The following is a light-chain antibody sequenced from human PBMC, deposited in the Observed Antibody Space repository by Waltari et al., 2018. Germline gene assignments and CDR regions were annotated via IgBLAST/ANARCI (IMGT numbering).Light chain of an antibody. J-gene: IGKJ4*01. V-gene: IGKV4-1*01. CDR2: RAS. CDR1: KSVLDDSNNKSY. Sequence: DIVMTQSPDSLAVSVGERATIHCKSSKSVLDDSNNKSYIAWYTQQSGQPPKLLIYRASTRRSGVPVRFSGSGSGSDYTLTISSLQAEDVSVYYCQQYYSAPLTFGGGTKVEIK. CDR3: QQYYSAPLT.